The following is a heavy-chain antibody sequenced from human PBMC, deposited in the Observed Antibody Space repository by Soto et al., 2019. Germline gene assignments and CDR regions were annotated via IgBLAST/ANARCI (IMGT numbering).Heavy chain of an antibody. V-gene: IGHV3-15*07. CDR2: IKSKTDGGTT. Sequence: GGSLRLSCAASGFTFSNAWMNWVRQAPGKGLEWVGRIKSKTDGGTTDYAAPVKGRFTISRDDSKNTLYLQMNSLKTEDTAVYYCTTGNPSSSWYRPYYYFDYWGQGTLVTVSS. CDR3: TTGNPSSSWYRPYYYFDY. J-gene: IGHJ4*02. CDR1: GFTFSNAW. D-gene: IGHD6-13*01.